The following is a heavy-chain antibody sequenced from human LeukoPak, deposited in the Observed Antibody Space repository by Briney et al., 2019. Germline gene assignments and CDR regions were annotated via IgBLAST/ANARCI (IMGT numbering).Heavy chain of an antibody. CDR3: ARHMRRRTVTTFDY. V-gene: IGHV4-34*01. Sequence: KPSETLSLTCAVYGGSFSGYYWSWIRQPPGKGLEWIGEINHSGSTNYNPSLKSRVTISVDTSKNQFSLKLSSVTAADTAVYYCARHMRRRTVTTFDYWGQGTLVTVSS. J-gene: IGHJ4*02. D-gene: IGHD4-17*01. CDR2: INHSGST. CDR1: GGSFSGYY.